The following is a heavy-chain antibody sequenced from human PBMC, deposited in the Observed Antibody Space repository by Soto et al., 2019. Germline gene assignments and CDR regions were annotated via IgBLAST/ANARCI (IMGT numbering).Heavy chain of an antibody. V-gene: IGHV3-7*01. CDR2: IKEDGSEK. J-gene: IGHJ6*02. D-gene: IGHD3-22*01. Sequence: GGSLRLSCEGSGFTFSTYWMSWVRQAPGKGLEWVANIKEDGSEKYYVDSVEGRFTISRDNAKNSLYLQMTSLRAEDTALYYCARGWGYFDSSGFPYLYAMDVWGQGTTVTVSS. CDR3: ARGWGYFDSSGFPYLYAMDV. CDR1: GFTFSTYW.